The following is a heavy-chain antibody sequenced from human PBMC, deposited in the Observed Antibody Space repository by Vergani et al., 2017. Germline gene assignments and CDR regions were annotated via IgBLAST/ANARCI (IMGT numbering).Heavy chain of an antibody. CDR2: IYTSGST. D-gene: IGHD3/OR15-3a*01. V-gene: IGHV4-61*02. Sequence: QVQLQESGPGLVKPSQTLSLTCTVSGGSISSGSYYWSWIRQPAGKGLEWIGRIYTSGSTNYNPSLKSRVTISVDTYKNQFSLKLSSVTAADTAVYYCARGVGPADAFDIWGQGTMVTVSS. J-gene: IGHJ3*02. CDR1: GGSISSGSYY. CDR3: ARGVGPADAFDI.